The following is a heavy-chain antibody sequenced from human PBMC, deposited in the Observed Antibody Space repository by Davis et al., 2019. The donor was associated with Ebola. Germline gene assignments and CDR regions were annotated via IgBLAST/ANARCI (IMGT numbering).Heavy chain of an antibody. CDR3: ARDLREDIVVVVAATGGWFDP. CDR2: ISSSSSTI. Sequence: GESLKISCAASGFTFSDYYMSWIRQAPGKGLEWVSYISSSSSTIYYADSVKGRFTISRDNAKNSLYLQMNSLRDEDTAVYYCARDLREDIVVVVAATGGWFDPWGQGTLVTVSS. V-gene: IGHV3-11*04. CDR1: GFTFSDYY. J-gene: IGHJ5*02. D-gene: IGHD2-15*01.